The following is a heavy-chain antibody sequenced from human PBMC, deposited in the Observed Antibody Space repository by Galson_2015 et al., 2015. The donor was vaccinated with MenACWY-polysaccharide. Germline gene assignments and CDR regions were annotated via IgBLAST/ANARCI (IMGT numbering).Heavy chain of an antibody. CDR2: TSYDGTNK. D-gene: IGHD2-21*01. CDR3: ARDGDNDLPLDY. CDR1: GFSFRHYG. V-gene: IGHV3-30-3*01. Sequence: LRLSCAASGFSFRHYGLQWVRPAPGKGLEWVAVTSYDGTNKSYAESVKGRFTISRDNSKNTLFLQMNSLRAEDTALYYCARDGDNDLPLDYWGQGTMVTVSS. J-gene: IGHJ3*01.